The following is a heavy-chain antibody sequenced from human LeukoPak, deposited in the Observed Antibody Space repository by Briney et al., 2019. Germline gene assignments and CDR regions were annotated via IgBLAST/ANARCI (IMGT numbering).Heavy chain of an antibody. J-gene: IGHJ4*02. CDR3: AKSGSSGWQIDY. Sequence: GGSLRLSCAASGFTFSSYAMHWVRQAPGKGLEWVAVISYDGSNKYYADSVKGRFTIARDNSKNTLYLQMNSLRPEDTAVYYCAKSGSSGWQIDYWGQGTLVTVSS. CDR1: GFTFSSYA. V-gene: IGHV3-30-3*02. D-gene: IGHD6-19*01. CDR2: ISYDGSNK.